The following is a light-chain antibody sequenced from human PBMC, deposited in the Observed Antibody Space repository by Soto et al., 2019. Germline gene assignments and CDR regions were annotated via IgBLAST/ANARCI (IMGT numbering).Light chain of an antibody. V-gene: IGKV1-27*01. J-gene: IGKJ5*01. CDR2: AAS. CDR1: QSISSW. CDR3: QQRQYWPPIN. Sequence: GDRVTITCRASQSISSWLAWYQQKPGKVPKLQIYAASTLQSGVPSRFSGSGSGTDFTLTISSLEPEDFAIYYCQQRQYWPPINFGQGTRLEIK.